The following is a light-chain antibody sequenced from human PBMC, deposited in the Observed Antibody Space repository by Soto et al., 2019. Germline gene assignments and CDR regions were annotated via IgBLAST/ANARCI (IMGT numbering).Light chain of an antibody. V-gene: IGLV2-14*01. J-gene: IGLJ2*01. CDR2: EVA. Sequence: QSALTQPASVSGSPGQSITISCTGVSSDVGGYDRVSWYQQHPGKAPKLIIYEVANRPSGVSDRFSGSKSGNTASLTISVLQAEGESDYFCSSYTSSRTVLFGGGTKLTVL. CDR3: SSYTSSRTVL. CDR1: SSDVGGYDR.